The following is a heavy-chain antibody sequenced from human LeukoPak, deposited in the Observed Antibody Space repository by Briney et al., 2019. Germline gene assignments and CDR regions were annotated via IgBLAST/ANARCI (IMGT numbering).Heavy chain of an antibody. V-gene: IGHV3-48*01. Sequence: GGSLRLSCAASEFTFSSYAMHWVRQAPGKGLEWVSYISSSSSTIYYADSVKGRFTISRDNAKNSLYLQMNSLRAEDTAVYYCAREIYDYVWGSYSGGGSAFDIWGQGTMVTVSS. D-gene: IGHD3-16*01. CDR1: EFTFSSYA. J-gene: IGHJ3*02. CDR2: ISSSSSTI. CDR3: AREIYDYVWGSYSGGGSAFDI.